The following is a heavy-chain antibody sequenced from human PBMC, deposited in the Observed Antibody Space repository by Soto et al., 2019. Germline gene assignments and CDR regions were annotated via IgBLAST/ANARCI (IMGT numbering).Heavy chain of an antibody. CDR2: VNAGNGNT. D-gene: IGHD5-12*01. Sequence: QVQLVQSGAEVKKPGASVKVSCKASGYSFTISVMHWVRQAPGQRLEWMGWVNAGNGNTKYSQKFQGRVTITRDTSASTAYMELSSLRSEDTAVYYCARDSGSSGYEGGLDPWGQGTLVTVSS. CDR3: ARDSGSSGYEGGLDP. J-gene: IGHJ5*02. CDR1: GYSFTISV. V-gene: IGHV1-3*01.